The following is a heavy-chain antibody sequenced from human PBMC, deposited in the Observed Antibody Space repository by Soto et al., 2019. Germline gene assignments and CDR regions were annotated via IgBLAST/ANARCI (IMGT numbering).Heavy chain of an antibody. CDR1: GYTFTGYY. D-gene: IGHD3-10*01. J-gene: IGHJ6*04. CDR2: INPNSGGT. V-gene: IGHV1-2*04. Sequence: GASVKVSCKASGYTFTGYYMHWVRQAPGQGLEWMGWINPNSGGTNYAQKFQGWVTMTRDTSISTAYMELSRLRSGDTAVYYCARQGASSSGTRYSYYGMDVWGKGTTVTVSS. CDR3: ARQGASSSGTRYSYYGMDV.